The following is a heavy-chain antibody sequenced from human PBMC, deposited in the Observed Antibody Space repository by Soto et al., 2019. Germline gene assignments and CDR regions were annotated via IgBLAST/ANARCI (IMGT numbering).Heavy chain of an antibody. CDR3: TRDQPTRNYYDSSGYLLPDAFDI. J-gene: IGHJ3*02. CDR1: GFTFFDYA. D-gene: IGHD3-22*01. Sequence: GSLRLSCTASGFTFFDYAIIFFRHSPFKWLEWVVFIRSKAYGGTTEYAASVKGRFTISRDDSKSIAYLQMNSLKTEDTAVYYCTRDQPTRNYYDSSGYLLPDAFDIWGQGTMVTVSS. CDR2: IRSKAYGGTT. V-gene: IGHV3-49*03.